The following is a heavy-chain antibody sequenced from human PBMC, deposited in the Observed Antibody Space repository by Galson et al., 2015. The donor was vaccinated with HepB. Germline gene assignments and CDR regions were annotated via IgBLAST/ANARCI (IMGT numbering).Heavy chain of an antibody. Sequence: SLRLSCAASGFTFSSYAMHWVRQAPGKGLEWVAVISYDGSNKYYADSVKGRFTISRDNSKNTLYLQMNSLRAEDTAVYYCARDLEDGYNHRYYFDYWGQGTLATVSS. CDR1: GFTFSSYA. D-gene: IGHD5-24*01. CDR2: ISYDGSNK. CDR3: ARDLEDGYNHRYYFDY. J-gene: IGHJ4*02. V-gene: IGHV3-30-3*01.